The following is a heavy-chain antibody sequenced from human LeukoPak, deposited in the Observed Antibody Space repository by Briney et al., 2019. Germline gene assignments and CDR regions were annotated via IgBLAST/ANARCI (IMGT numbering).Heavy chain of an antibody. V-gene: IGHV4-31*03. Sequence: SETLSLTRTVSGGSISSGGYYWSWIRQHPGKGLEWIGYTYYSGSTYYNPSLKSRVTISVDTSKNQFSLKLSSVTAADTAVYYCARRGWLRDFDYWGQGTLVTVSS. CDR1: GGSISSGGYY. CDR2: TYYSGST. D-gene: IGHD5-18*01. J-gene: IGHJ4*02. CDR3: ARRGWLRDFDY.